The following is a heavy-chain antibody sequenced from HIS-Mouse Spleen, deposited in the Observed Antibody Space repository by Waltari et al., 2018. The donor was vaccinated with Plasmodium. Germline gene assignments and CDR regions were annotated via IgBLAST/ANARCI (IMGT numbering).Heavy chain of an antibody. J-gene: IGHJ4*02. V-gene: IGHV4-39*01. CDR3: ARRGGSYYYFDY. CDR2: IYYSGST. D-gene: IGHD1-26*01. Sequence: QLQLPESGPGLVKPSETLSLTCPVPGGSIRRLSYYWGWIRQPPGKGLEWIGSIYYSGSTYYNPSLKSRVTISVDTSKNQFSLKLSSVTAADTAVYYCARRGGSYYYFDYWGQGTLVTVSS. CDR1: GGSIRRLSYY.